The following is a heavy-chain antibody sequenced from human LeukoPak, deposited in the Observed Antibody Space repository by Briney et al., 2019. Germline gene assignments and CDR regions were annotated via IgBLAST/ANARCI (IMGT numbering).Heavy chain of an antibody. CDR2: IRYDGSNK. D-gene: IGHD2-2*01. CDR1: GFTFSSYA. Sequence: PGGSLRLSCAVSGFTFSSYAMHWVRQAPGKGLEWVAFIRYDGSNKYYADSVKGRFTISRDNSKNTLYLQMNSLRAEDTAVYYCAKDQEAQSPPPAPGGFDYWGQGTLVTVSS. V-gene: IGHV3-30*02. J-gene: IGHJ4*02. CDR3: AKDQEAQSPPPAPGGFDY.